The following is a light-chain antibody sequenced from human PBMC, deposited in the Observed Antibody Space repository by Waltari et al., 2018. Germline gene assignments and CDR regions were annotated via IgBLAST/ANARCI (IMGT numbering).Light chain of an antibody. CDR2: RAS. CDR1: QSISSW. J-gene: IGKJ4*01. CDR3: QQYNTYSALT. V-gene: IGKV1-5*03. Sequence: DIQMTQSPSTLSASVGDRVTITCRASQSISSWLAWYQQKAGRAPKRLIFRASYLERGVPSRFSGSGSGTDFTLTISSLQPDDFATYYCQQYNTYSALTFGGGTKVEIK.